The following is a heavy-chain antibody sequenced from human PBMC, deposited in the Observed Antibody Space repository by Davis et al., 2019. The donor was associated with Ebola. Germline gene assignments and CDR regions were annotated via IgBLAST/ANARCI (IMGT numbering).Heavy chain of an antibody. D-gene: IGHD6-13*01. J-gene: IGHJ5*01. CDR2: INPNSGGT. Sequence: AASVKVSCKASGYTFTGYYMHWVRQAPGQGLEGMGRINPNSGGTNYAQKFQGRVTMTRDTSNSTAYMELSRLRSDDTAVYYCARVSRSWYEGWFDPWGQGTLVTVSS. V-gene: IGHV1-2*06. CDR3: ARVSRSWYEGWFDP. CDR1: GYTFTGYY.